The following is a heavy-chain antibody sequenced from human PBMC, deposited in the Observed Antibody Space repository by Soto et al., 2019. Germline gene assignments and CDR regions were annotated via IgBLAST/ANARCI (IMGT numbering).Heavy chain of an antibody. Sequence: EVQLLESGGGLVQPGGSLRLSCAASGFTFSSYAISWVRQAPGKGLEWVSVISDSGGHTHYADSVQGRFTISRDNSENTLYLHMDSLRVEDTAVYYCARGLGYCSGGTCYRYFDPWGRGTLVTVSS. D-gene: IGHD2-15*01. CDR1: GFTFSSYA. J-gene: IGHJ2*01. V-gene: IGHV3-23*01. CDR2: ISDSGGHT. CDR3: ARGLGYCSGGTCYRYFDP.